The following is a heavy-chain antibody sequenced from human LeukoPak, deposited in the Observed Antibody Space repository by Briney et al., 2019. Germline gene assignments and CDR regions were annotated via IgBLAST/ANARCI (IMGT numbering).Heavy chain of an antibody. D-gene: IGHD2-15*01. Sequence: PGGSLRLSCAASGFTFSSYAMHWVRQAPGKGLEWVAVISYDGSNKYYADSVKGRFTISRDNSKNTLYLQMNSLRAEDTAVYYCARARALGYCGGGSCYGVFDYWGQGTLVTVSS. V-gene: IGHV3-30-3*01. CDR3: ARARALGYCGGGSCYGVFDY. J-gene: IGHJ4*02. CDR1: GFTFSSYA. CDR2: ISYDGSNK.